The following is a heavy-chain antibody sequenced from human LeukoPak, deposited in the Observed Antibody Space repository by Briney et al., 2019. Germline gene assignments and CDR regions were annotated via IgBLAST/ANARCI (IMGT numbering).Heavy chain of an antibody. V-gene: IGHV3-30*18. CDR2: IWYGESNK. D-gene: IGHD2-2*01. J-gene: IGHJ3*02. CDR3: AKGATYCSSASCPDVFDI. Sequence: GRSLRLSCAASGFTFSNFGMHWVRQAPGKGLEWVAVIWYGESNKYYADSVKGRFTISRDNSKNTLYLQMNSLRVDDTAVYYCAKGATYCSSASCPDVFDIWGQGTMVTVSS. CDR1: GFTFSNFG.